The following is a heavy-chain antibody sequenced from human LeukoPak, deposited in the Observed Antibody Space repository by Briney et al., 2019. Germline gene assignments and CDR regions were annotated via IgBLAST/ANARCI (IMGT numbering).Heavy chain of an antibody. J-gene: IGHJ4*02. D-gene: IGHD4-23*01. CDR3: ARGWLAETTVVTPYNY. CDR1: GYTFTSYG. CDR2: ISAYNGNT. V-gene: IGHV1-18*01. Sequence: GASVKVSCKASGYTFTSYGISWVRQATGQGLEWMGWISAYNGNTNYAQKLQGRVTMTTDTSTSTVYMELNSLRSEDTAIYYCARGWLAETTVVTPYNYWGQGTLVTVSS.